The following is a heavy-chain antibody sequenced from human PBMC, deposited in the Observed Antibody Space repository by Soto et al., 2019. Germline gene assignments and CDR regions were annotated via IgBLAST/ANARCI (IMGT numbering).Heavy chain of an antibody. D-gene: IGHD5-12*01. Sequence: SETLSLTCAVSGGSISGSYYYWAWLRQSPGKGPEWIGSVFYTGFTSYNPSLESRVSVSVDTSKSQFSLKLRSLTAADTAVYFCARVKATLYRDYYFDYWGQGTLVTVSS. J-gene: IGHJ4*02. V-gene: IGHV4-39*01. CDR1: GGSISGSYYY. CDR2: VFYTGFT. CDR3: ARVKATLYRDYYFDY.